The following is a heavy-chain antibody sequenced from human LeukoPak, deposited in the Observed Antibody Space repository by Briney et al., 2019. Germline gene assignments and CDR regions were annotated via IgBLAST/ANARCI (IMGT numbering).Heavy chain of an antibody. D-gene: IGHD2-2*01. CDR2: ISYDGSNK. Sequence: GGSLRLSCAASGFTFSSYAMHWIRQAPGKGLEWVAVISYDGSNKYYADSVKGRFTISRDNSKNTLFLQMNSLRAEDTAVYYCARDGAPDQPHQLLFYPLDYWGQGTLVTVSS. CDR1: GFTFSSYA. CDR3: ARDGAPDQPHQLLFYPLDY. J-gene: IGHJ4*02. V-gene: IGHV3-30*04.